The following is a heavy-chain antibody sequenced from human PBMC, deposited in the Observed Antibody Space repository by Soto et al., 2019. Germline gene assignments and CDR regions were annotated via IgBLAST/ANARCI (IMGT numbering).Heavy chain of an antibody. V-gene: IGHV5-10-1*01. CDR2: IDPSDSYT. J-gene: IGHJ6*02. CDR3: VRRSIAARPAYYYGMDV. CDR1: GYSFTSYW. Sequence: GESLKISCKGSGYSFTSYWISWVRQMPGKGLEWMGRIDPSDSYTNYSPSFQGHVTISADKSISTAYLQWSSLKASDTAMYYCVRRSIAARPAYYYGMDVWGQGTTVTVSS. D-gene: IGHD6-6*01.